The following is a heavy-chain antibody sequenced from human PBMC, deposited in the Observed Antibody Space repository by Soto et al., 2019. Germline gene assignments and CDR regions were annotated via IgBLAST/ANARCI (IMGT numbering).Heavy chain of an antibody. Sequence: QVQLVQSGAAVKKPGASVKVSCKASGYTFTSYGFSWVRQAPGQGLEWMGWISAYNGNTNYAQKLQGRVTMTTDTATSTAYMELRSVRSDDTAVYYCASYHLNSYYCGVDVWGQGTTVTVSS. CDR3: ASYHLNSYYCGVDV. CDR1: GYTFTSYG. V-gene: IGHV1-18*01. CDR2: ISAYNGNT. J-gene: IGHJ6*02.